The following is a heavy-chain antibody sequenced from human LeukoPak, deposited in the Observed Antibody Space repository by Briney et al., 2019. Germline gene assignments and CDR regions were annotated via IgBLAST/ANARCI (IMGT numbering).Heavy chain of an antibody. CDR3: AELGITMIGGV. CDR2: ISSSGSTI. J-gene: IGHJ6*04. V-gene: IGHV3-48*03. Sequence: GGSLRLSCAASGFTFSNFAMHWVRQAPGKGLEWVSYISSSGSTIYYADSVKGRFTISRDNAKNSLYLQMNSLRAEDTAVYYCAELGITMIGGVWGKGTTVTISS. CDR1: GFTFSNFA. D-gene: IGHD3-10*02.